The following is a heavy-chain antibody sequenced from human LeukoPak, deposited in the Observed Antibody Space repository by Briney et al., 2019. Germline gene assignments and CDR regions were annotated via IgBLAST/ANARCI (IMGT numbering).Heavy chain of an antibody. CDR1: GFTFSSSW. Sequence: GGSLRLSCAASGFTFSSSWMNWVRQAPGKGLEWVANIKQDRSEKYSVDSVKGRFTTSRDNAKNSLFLQMNSLRAEDTAIYYCAGRASDSYLLYWGQGILVTVSA. D-gene: IGHD2-15*01. CDR2: IKQDRSEK. V-gene: IGHV3-7*03. CDR3: AGRASDSYLLY. J-gene: IGHJ4*02.